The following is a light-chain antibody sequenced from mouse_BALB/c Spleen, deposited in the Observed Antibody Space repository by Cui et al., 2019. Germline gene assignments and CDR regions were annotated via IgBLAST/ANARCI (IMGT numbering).Light chain of an antibody. CDR3: QNDHSYPLT. CDR2: GAS. V-gene: IGKV8-28*01. CDR1: QSLLNSGNQKNY. Sequence: DIVMTQSPSPLSVSAREKVTMSCKSSQSLLNSGNQKNYLAWYQQKPGQPPKLLIDGASTRESGVPDRFTGSGSGTDFTLTISSVQAEDLAVYYCQNDHSYPLTFGAGTKLELK. J-gene: IGKJ5*01.